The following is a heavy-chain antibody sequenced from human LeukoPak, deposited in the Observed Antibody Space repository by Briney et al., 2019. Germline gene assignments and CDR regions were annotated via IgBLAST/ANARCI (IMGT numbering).Heavy chain of an antibody. CDR2: IYHSGDT. D-gene: IGHD3-10*01. J-gene: IGHJ2*01. CDR1: GGSFSGYY. V-gene: IGHV4-59*01. CDR3: ARYFGSGSYQWYFDL. Sequence: SETLSLTCAVYGGSFSGYYWSWIRQPPGKGLEWIGYIYHSGDTNSSPSLKSRVTMSVDTSNNYFSLKLRSVTAADTAVYYCARYFGSGSYQWYFDLWGRGTLVTVSS.